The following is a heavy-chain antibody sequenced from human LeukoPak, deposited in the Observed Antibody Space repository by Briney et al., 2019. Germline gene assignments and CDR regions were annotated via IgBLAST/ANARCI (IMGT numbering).Heavy chain of an antibody. V-gene: IGHV1-8*01. CDR2: MKPNSGNT. CDR1: GYTFTSYD. J-gene: IGHJ4*02. D-gene: IGHD2-2*02. CDR3: ARGRYCSRTSCYMEGDS. Sequence: ASVKVSCKASGYTFTSYDINWVRQATGQGLEWMGWMKPNSGNTGYAQKFQGRVTMTRNTSISAAYMELSSLRSEDTAVYYCARGRYCSRTSCYMEGDSWGQGTLVTVSS.